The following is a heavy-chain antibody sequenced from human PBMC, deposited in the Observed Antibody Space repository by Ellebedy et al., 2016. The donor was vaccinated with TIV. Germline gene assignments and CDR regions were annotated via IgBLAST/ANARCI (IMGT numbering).Heavy chain of an antibody. D-gene: IGHD1-1*01. J-gene: IGHJ4*02. CDR2: TYPGIGE. V-gene: IGHV3-66*01. CDR3: AGRAYNWNDGSLFDY. CDR1: GITVKTNY. Sequence: GESLKISCAASGITVKTNYITWVRQAPGKGLEWVSATYPGIGEYYADSVRGRFTMSTDTSKNTVYLHLNSLRAEDTAVYYCAGRAYNWNDGSLFDYWGQGTLVTVSS.